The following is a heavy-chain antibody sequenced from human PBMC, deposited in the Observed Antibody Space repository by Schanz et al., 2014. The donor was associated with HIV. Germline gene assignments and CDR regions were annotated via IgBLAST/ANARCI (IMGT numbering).Heavy chain of an antibody. J-gene: IGHJ6*02. D-gene: IGHD3-3*01. CDR2: IWFDGRNK. CDR1: GFSFSDYH. V-gene: IGHV3-33*08. Sequence: VRLVESGGGLVQPGGSLRLSCTASGFSFSDYHMSWIRQAPGKGLEWVAVIWFDGRNKYYGDSVKGRFMISRDNSNNTLYLQMNSLRAEDTAVYFCTRGRFLERGGMDVWGQGTAVTVSS. CDR3: TRGRFLERGGMDV.